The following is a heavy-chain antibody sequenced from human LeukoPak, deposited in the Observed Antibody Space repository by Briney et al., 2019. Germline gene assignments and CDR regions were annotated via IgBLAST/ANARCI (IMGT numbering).Heavy chain of an antibody. D-gene: IGHD3-10*01. Sequence: SQTLSLTCTASGGSISSGGYYWSWIRQHPGKGLEWIGYIYYSGSAYYNPSLKSRVTISVDTSEDQFSLKLSSVTAADTAVYYCARVNYGSATTEDYWGQGTLVTVSS. CDR3: ARVNYGSATTEDY. CDR2: IYYSGSA. J-gene: IGHJ4*02. CDR1: GGSISSGGYY. V-gene: IGHV4-31*03.